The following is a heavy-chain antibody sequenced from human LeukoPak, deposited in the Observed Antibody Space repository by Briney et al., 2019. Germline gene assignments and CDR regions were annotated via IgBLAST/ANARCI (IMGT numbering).Heavy chain of an antibody. CDR1: GFTFSSYG. V-gene: IGHV3-33*06. CDR3: AKDRGPYSGYDSFFDF. D-gene: IGHD5-12*01. CDR2: IWYDGSIQ. Sequence: GGSLRLSCAASGFTFSSYGMHWVRQAPGKGLEWVAAIWYDGSIQYYADSVKGRFTISRDNSKNTLFLQMNSLRAEDTAVYYCAKDRGPYSGYDSFFDFWGQGTLVTVSS. J-gene: IGHJ4*02.